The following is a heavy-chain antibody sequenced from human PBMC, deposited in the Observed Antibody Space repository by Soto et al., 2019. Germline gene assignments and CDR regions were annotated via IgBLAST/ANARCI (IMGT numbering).Heavy chain of an antibody. CDR3: TTEPLGYCSSSTCYDYFDY. J-gene: IGHJ4*02. Sequence: ASGFTFEYAASVKGRFTISRDDSKSIAYLQMNSLKTEDTAVYYCTTEPLGYCSSSTCYDYFDYWGQGTLVTVSS. CDR2: ASGFTF. D-gene: IGHD2-2*01. V-gene: IGHV3-49*02.